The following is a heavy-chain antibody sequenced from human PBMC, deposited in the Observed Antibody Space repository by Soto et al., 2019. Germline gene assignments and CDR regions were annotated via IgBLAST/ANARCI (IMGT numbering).Heavy chain of an antibody. Sequence: QVQLVQSGTEVKKPGASVKVSCKASGYTFTNYAMHWVRQAPGQGLEWMGWINAGNGYTKDSQQFQGRITITRDTSASTAYMELSSLTSEDTAVFYCARARGVAFRGFDSWGQGTMVTVSS. CDR2: INAGNGYT. V-gene: IGHV1-3*01. D-gene: IGHD3-3*02. CDR1: GYTFTNYA. J-gene: IGHJ3*02. CDR3: ARARGVAFRGFDS.